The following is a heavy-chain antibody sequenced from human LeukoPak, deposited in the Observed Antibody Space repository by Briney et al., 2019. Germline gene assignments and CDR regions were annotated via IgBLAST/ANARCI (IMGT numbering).Heavy chain of an antibody. V-gene: IGHV4-34*01. J-gene: IGHJ4*02. CDR2: INHSGST. D-gene: IGHD3-9*01. CDR3: ARKGGRRSLTYYDILTGSGLDY. CDR1: GGSFSGYY. Sequence: PSETLSLTCAVYGGSFSGYYWSWIRQPPGKGLEWIGEINHSGSTNYNPSLKSRDTISVDTSKNQFSLKLSSVTAADTAVYYCARKGGRRSLTYYDILTGSGLDYWGQGTLVTVSS.